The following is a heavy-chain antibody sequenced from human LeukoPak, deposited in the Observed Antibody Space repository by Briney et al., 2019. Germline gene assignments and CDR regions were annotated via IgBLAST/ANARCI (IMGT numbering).Heavy chain of an antibody. D-gene: IGHD3-3*01. V-gene: IGHV4-30-2*01. Sequence: SQTLSLTCSVSGVSISRGGDYWRWIRQARGKGLEWIGYIYHRGSTYYNPSLKSRVTISIDRSKNQFSLKLSSVTAADTAVYYCARGDYDFWSASFDYWGQGTLVTVSS. CDR1: GVSISRGGDY. CDR2: IYHRGST. CDR3: ARGDYDFWSASFDY. J-gene: IGHJ4*02.